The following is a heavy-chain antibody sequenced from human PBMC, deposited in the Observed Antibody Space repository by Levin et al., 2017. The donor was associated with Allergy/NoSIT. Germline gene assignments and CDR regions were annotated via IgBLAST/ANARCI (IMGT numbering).Heavy chain of an antibody. Sequence: GGSLRLSCAASGFTFSSYAMSWVRQAPGKGLEWVSAISGSGATIYYADSVKGRFTISRDNSKNTLYLQMNSLRAEDTAVYYCAKSLKVAVAGTRYFDLWGRGTLVTVSS. CDR3: AKSLKVAVAGTRYFDL. V-gene: IGHV3-23*01. D-gene: IGHD6-19*01. CDR2: ISGSGATI. CDR1: GFTFSSYA. J-gene: IGHJ2*01.